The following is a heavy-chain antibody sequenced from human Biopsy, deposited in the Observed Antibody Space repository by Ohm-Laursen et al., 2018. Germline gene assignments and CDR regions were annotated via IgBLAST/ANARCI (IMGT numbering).Heavy chain of an antibody. CDR2: ISYSRDT. CDR3: AKHGSGWTGDDAFHI. V-gene: IGHV4-59*08. D-gene: IGHD6-19*01. Sequence: SDTLSLTCTVSGGSVSGYYWSWIRQAPGKGLEWIGYISYSRDTNYNPSLKSRITISVDTSKNQFSLKLTSVTAADTAVYYCAKHGSGWTGDDAFHIWGQGTTVTVSS. J-gene: IGHJ3*02. CDR1: GGSVSGYY.